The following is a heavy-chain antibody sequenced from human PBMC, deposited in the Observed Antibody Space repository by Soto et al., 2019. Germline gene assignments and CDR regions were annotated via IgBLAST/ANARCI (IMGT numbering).Heavy chain of an antibody. J-gene: IGHJ6*02. D-gene: IGHD2-15*01. Sequence: QITLKKSGPTLVKPTQTLTLTCTFSGFSLSTSGVGVAWIRQSPGKALEWLALIYWEDDERYGPSLKTRLTITKDTSKNQVVLTMTNMDPVDTATYYCAHKGGRGAGMDVWGQGTTVTVSS. CDR3: AHKGGRGAGMDV. CDR1: GFSLSTSGVG. V-gene: IGHV2-5*05. CDR2: IYWEDDE.